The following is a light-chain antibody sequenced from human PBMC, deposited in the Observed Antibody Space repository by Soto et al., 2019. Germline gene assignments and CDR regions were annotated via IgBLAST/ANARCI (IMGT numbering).Light chain of an antibody. V-gene: IGLV1-47*01. Sequence: QSVLTQPPSASGTPGQRVTISCSGSISTIGSNYVYWYQQLPGTAPKLLIYRNNQRPSGVPDRFSGSKSGTSASLAISGLRSEDEADYYCAAWDDSLSVVVFGGGTKLTVL. CDR2: RNN. J-gene: IGLJ2*01. CDR1: ISTIGSNY. CDR3: AAWDDSLSVVV.